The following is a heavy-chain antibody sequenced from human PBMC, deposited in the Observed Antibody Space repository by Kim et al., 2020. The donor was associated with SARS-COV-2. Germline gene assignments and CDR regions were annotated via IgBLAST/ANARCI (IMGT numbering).Heavy chain of an antibody. CDR2: ISAYNGNT. Sequence: ASVKVSCKASGYTFTSYGISWVRQAPGQGLEWMGWISAYNGNTNYAQKLQGRVTMTTDTSTSTAYMELRSLRSDDTAVYYCARGSRGGSSSLADWFDPWGQGTLVTVSS. CDR1: GYTFTSYG. V-gene: IGHV1-18*01. CDR3: ARGSRGGSSSLADWFDP. D-gene: IGHD6-13*01. J-gene: IGHJ5*02.